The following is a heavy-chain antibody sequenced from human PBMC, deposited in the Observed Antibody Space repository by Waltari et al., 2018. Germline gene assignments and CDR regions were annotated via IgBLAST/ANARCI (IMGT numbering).Heavy chain of an antibody. Sequence: EVQLVESGGGLVQPGGSLRLSCAALGFTFSNFWMDWVRQAPGKGLEWVANIKEDGSERHYIDSVKGRFTISRDNAKNLLYLEMNSLRAGDTAVYYCSVSLNSWGQGTLVTVSS. CDR1: GFTFSNFW. V-gene: IGHV3-7*01. CDR2: IKEDGSER. CDR3: SVSLNS. J-gene: IGHJ4*02.